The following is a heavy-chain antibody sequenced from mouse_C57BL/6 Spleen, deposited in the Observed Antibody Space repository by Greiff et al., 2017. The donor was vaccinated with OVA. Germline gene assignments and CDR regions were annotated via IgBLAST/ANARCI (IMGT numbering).Heavy chain of an antibody. D-gene: IGHD1-1*02. V-gene: IGHV3-8*01. J-gene: IGHJ1*03. CDR1: GYSITSDY. CDR2: ISYSGST. CDR3: ARSEGGSYWYFDV. Sequence: EVKLEESGPGLAKPSQTLSLTCSVTGYSITSDYWNWIRKFPGNKLEYMGYISYSGSTYYNPSLKSRISITRDTSKNQYYLQLNSVTTEDTATYYGARSEGGSYWYFDVWGTGTTVTVSS.